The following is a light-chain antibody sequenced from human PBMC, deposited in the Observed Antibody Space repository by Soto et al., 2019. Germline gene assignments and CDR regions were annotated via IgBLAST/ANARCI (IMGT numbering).Light chain of an antibody. Sequence: NFMLTQPHSVSESPGKTVTISCTRSSGSIASNYVQWYQQRPGSAPTTVIYEDNQRPSGVPDRFSGSIDSSSNSASLTISGLKTEDEADYYCQSYDSSLAVFGGGIKLTVL. J-gene: IGLJ3*02. V-gene: IGLV6-57*03. CDR3: QSYDSSLAV. CDR1: SGSIASNY. CDR2: EDN.